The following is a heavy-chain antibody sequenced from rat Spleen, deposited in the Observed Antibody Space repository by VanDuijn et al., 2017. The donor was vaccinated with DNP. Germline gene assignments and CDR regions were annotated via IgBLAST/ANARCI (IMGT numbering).Heavy chain of an antibody. CDR3: STGGTEFDY. V-gene: IGHV5S13*01. D-gene: IGHD1-11*01. CDR2: ISTSGGST. CDR1: GFTFSNYG. J-gene: IGHJ2*01. Sequence: EVQLVESGGGLVQPGRSLKLSCAASGFTFSNYGMAWVRQAPKKGLEWVATISTSGGSTYYRDSVKGRFTISRDNAKSTLYLQMDSLRSEDTATYYCSTGGTEFDYWGQGVMVTVSS.